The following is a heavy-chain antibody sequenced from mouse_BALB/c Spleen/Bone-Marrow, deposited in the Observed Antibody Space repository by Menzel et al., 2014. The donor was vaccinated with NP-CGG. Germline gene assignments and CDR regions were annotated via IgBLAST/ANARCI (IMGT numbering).Heavy chain of an antibody. D-gene: IGHD1-1*01. V-gene: IGHV7-3*02. CDR3: ARDRNYGSSWYFDV. CDR2: IRNKANGYTT. Sequence: LESGGGLVQPGGSLRLSCATSGFTFTDYYMSCVRQPPGKALEWLGFIRNKANGYTTEYSASVKGRFTISRDNSQSILYLQMNTLRAEDSATYYCARDRNYGSSWYFDVWGAGTTVTVSS. CDR1: GFTFTDYY. J-gene: IGHJ1*01.